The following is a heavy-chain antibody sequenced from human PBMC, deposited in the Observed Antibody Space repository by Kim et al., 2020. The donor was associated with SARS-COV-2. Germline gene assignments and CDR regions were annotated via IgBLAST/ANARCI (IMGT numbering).Heavy chain of an antibody. Sequence: SETLSLTCTVSGGSISSYYWSWIRQPPGKGLEWIGYIYYSGSTNYNPSLKSRVTISVDTSKNQFSLKLSSVTAADTAVYYCARGWLPYWFDPWGQGTLVTVSS. J-gene: IGHJ5*02. D-gene: IGHD5-12*01. CDR2: IYYSGST. V-gene: IGHV4-59*01. CDR1: GGSISSYY. CDR3: ARGWLPYWFDP.